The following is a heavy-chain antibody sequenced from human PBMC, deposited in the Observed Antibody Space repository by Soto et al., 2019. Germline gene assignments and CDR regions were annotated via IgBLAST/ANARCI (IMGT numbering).Heavy chain of an antibody. CDR2: ISYDGSNK. CDR3: AKVGMITFGGVIVMLDY. J-gene: IGHJ4*02. V-gene: IGHV3-30*18. D-gene: IGHD3-16*02. CDR1: GFTFSSYG. Sequence: QVQLVESGGGVVQPGRSLRLSCAASGFTFSSYGMHWVRQAPGKGLEWVAVISYDGSNKYYADSVKGRFTISRDNSKNPLYLQMNRLRAEDTAVYYCAKVGMITFGGVIVMLDYWGQGTLVTVSS.